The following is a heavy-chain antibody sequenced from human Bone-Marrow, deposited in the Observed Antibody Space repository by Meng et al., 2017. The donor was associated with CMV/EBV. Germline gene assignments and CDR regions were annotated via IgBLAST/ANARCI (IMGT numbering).Heavy chain of an antibody. Sequence: GESLKISCAASGFTVSSKYMSWVRQAPGKGLEWVSVIYSGGTTYYADSVKGRFTISRDNSKNRLYLQMNSLIVEDTALYFCAIYNLGGGGMDVWGQGTTVTVSS. V-gene: IGHV3-66*02. J-gene: IGHJ6*02. D-gene: IGHD3-16*01. CDR2: IYSGGTT. CDR3: AIYNLGGGGMDV. CDR1: GFTVSSKY.